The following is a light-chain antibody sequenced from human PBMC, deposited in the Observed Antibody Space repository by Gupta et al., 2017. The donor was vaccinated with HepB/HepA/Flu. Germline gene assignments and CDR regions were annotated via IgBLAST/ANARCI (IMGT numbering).Light chain of an antibody. J-gene: IGKJ2*01. Sequence: DIQLTQSPSFLSASVGDRVTITCRASQGIRSYLAWYQQKPGKAPKLLIFAASSLQSGVPSRFSGSGSGTEFTLTISSLQPEDVATDYCQQLNRDTYTFGQGTKLEIK. CDR1: QGIRSY. V-gene: IGKV1-9*01. CDR3: QQLNRDTYT. CDR2: AAS.